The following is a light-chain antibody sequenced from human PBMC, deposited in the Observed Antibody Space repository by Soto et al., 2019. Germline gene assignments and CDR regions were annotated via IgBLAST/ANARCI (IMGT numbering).Light chain of an antibody. CDR3: QQYGSSPCT. CDR2: GAS. Sequence: EIVLTQFPGTLSLSPGERVTLSCSASQSVSSGYLAWYQQKPGQAXRVLIYGASSRATGIPDKFSGSGSGTDLIITISRLEPEDFEVYECQQYGSSPCTFGQGTKVDIK. CDR1: QSVSSGY. V-gene: IGKV3-20*01. J-gene: IGKJ1*01.